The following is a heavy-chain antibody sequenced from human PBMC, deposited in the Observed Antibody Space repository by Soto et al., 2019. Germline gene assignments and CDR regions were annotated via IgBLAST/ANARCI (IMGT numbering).Heavy chain of an antibody. CDR2: ITAGNDNT. V-gene: IGHV1-3*01. D-gene: IGHD1-26*01. J-gene: IGHJ4*02. Sequence: GASVKVSCKASGYTFTSYSIHWVRQAPGQRLECMGWITAGNDNTRYSQKFQDRVTISRDTSASTAYMELRSLGSEDRAVYYCARGRVAATGGYYFDYWGQGTPVTSPQ. CDR1: GYTFTSYS. CDR3: ARGRVAATGGYYFDY.